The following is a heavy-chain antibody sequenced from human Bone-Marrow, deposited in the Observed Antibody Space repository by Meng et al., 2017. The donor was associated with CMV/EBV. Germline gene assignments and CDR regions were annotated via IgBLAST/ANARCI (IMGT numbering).Heavy chain of an antibody. CDR2: INPNSGGT. D-gene: IGHD2-2*03. CDR3: ARDRDWIYAASNYYYYYGMDV. V-gene: IGHV1-2*02. Sequence: ASVKVSCKASGYTFTGYYMHWVRQAPGQGLEWMGWINPNSGGTNYAQKFQGRVTMTRDTSISTAYMELSRLRSDDTAVYYCARDRDWIYAASNYYYYYGMDVWGQGTTDTVSS. CDR1: GYTFTGYY. J-gene: IGHJ6*02.